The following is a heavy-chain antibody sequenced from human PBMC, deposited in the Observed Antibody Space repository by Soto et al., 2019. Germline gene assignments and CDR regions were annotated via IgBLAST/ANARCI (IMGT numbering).Heavy chain of an antibody. J-gene: IGHJ4*02. CDR2: ISYDGSNK. CDR1: GFTFSSYG. Sequence: QVQLVESGGGVVQPGRSLRLSCAASGFTFSSYGIYWVRQAPGKGLEWVAVISYDGSNKYYADSVKGRFTISRDNSKNTLYLQMNSLRAEDTAVYYCANANPGMVEYWGQGTLVTVSS. V-gene: IGHV3-30*18. CDR3: ANANPGMVEY. D-gene: IGHD1-26*01.